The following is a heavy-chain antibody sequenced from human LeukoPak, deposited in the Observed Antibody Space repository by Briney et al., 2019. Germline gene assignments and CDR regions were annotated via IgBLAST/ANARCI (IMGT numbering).Heavy chain of an antibody. V-gene: IGHV3-21*01. J-gene: IGHJ4*02. D-gene: IGHD2-15*01. CDR3: ARDKVGCSGGSCHPTLDY. CDR2: ISSRSSYI. Sequence: PGGSLRLSCAASGFTFYTYSMNWVRQAPGKGLEWVSFISSRSSYIYYADSVKGRFTISRDNAKNSLFLQMNSLGAEDTAVYYCARDKVGCSGGSCHPTLDYWGQGTLVTVSS. CDR1: GFTFYTYS.